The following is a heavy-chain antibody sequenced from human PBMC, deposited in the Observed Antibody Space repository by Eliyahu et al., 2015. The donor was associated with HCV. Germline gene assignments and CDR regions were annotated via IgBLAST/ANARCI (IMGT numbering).Heavy chain of an antibody. CDR3: AKGGTGGGTKLLFDY. V-gene: IGHV3-23*01. CDR2: VSGSGGST. J-gene: IGHJ4*02. D-gene: IGHD2-15*01. Sequence: EVQLLESGGGLVQPGGSLXLSCXASGFXFSSYAMXWVRQAPGKGLGWVAAVSGSGGSTYYADSVKGRFTISRDNFKNTLYLEMNSLRAEDTAVYYCAKGGTGGGTKLLFDYWGQGTLVTVSS. CDR1: GFXFSSYA.